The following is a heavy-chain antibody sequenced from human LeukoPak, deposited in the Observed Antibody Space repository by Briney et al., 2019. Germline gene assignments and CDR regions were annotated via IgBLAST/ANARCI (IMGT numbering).Heavy chain of an antibody. V-gene: IGHV4-39*01. D-gene: IGHD3-22*01. CDR2: MYYSGNT. Sequence: PSETLSLTWTVSGDAITGSSYYWGWIRQSPGKGLEWIGSMYYSGNTYSNPSLETRVTMSADTSKNQFSLKLNSVSVADTAVYYCARQYFDRTGYYYFDYWGQGTLVIVSS. CDR3: ARQYFDRTGYYYFDY. CDR1: GDAITGSSYY. J-gene: IGHJ4*02.